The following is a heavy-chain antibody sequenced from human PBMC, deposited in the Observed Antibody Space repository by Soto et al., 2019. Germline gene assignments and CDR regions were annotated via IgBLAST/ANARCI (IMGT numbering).Heavy chain of an antibody. V-gene: IGHV3-66*01. J-gene: IGHJ4*02. D-gene: IGHD2-21*01. Sequence: EVQLVESGGGLVQPGGSLRLSCAASGFTVSSNYMSWVRQAPGKGLEWVSVIYSGGSTYYADSVKGRFTISRDNSKNTLYLQMNSLRAEDTAVYYCARYLCGGDRYLDYWGQGTLVTVSS. CDR2: IYSGGST. CDR1: GFTVSSNY. CDR3: ARYLCGGDRYLDY.